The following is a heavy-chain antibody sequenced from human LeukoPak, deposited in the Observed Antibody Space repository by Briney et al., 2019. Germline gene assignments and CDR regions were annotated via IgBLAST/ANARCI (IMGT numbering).Heavy chain of an antibody. CDR1: GGSFSGCY. J-gene: IGHJ5*02. CDR3: ARVTMIVVVNWFDP. CDR2: INHSGST. V-gene: IGHV4-34*01. Sequence: PSETLSLTCAVYGGSFSGCYWSWIRQPPGKGLEWIGEINHSGSTNYNPSLKSRVTISVDTSKNQFSLKQSSVTAADTAVYYCARVTMIVVVNWFDPWGQGTLVTVSS. D-gene: IGHD3-22*01.